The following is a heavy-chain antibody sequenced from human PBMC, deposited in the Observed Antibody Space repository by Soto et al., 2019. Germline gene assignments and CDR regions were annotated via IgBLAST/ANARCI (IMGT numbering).Heavy chain of an antibody. CDR3: AIEGYCSGGSCYLGYNWFDP. D-gene: IGHD2-15*01. Sequence: SVKVSCKASGGTFSSYAISWVRQAPGQGLEWMGGIIPIFGTANYAQKFQGRVTITADESTSTAYMELSSLRSEDTAVYYCAIEGYCSGGSCYLGYNWFDPWGQGTLVTVSS. CDR2: IIPIFGTA. CDR1: GGTFSSYA. J-gene: IGHJ5*02. V-gene: IGHV1-69*13.